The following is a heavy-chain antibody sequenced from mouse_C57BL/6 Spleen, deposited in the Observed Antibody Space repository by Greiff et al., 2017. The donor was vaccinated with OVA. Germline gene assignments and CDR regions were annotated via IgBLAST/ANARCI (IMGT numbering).Heavy chain of an antibody. CDR1: GYTFTSYW. CDR2: IDPSDSYT. V-gene: IGHV1-69*01. J-gene: IGHJ1*03. D-gene: IGHD1-1*01. CDR3: ASPGYYGSSSWYFDV. Sequence: VQLQQPGAELVMPGASVKLSCKASGYTFTSYWMHWVKQRPGQGLEWIGEIDPSDSYTNYNQKFKGKSTLTAEKSSSTAYMQLSSLTSEDSAVSSCASPGYYGSSSWYFDVWGTGTTVTVSS.